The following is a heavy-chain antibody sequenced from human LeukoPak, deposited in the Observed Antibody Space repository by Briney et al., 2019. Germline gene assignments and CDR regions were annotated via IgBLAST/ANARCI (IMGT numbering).Heavy chain of an antibody. Sequence: ASVKVSCKASGYTFTGYYMHWVRQAPGQGLEWMGWINPNSGGTNYAQKFQGWVTMTRDTSISTAYMELSRLRSDDTAVYYCARDRITMVRGVSGFQHWGQGTLVTVSS. V-gene: IGHV1-2*04. D-gene: IGHD3-10*01. CDR3: ARDRITMVRGVSGFQH. J-gene: IGHJ1*01. CDR1: GYTFTGYY. CDR2: INPNSGGT.